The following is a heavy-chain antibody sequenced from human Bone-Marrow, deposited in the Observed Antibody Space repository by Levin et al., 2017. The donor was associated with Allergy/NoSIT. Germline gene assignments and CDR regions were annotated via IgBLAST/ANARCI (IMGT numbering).Heavy chain of an antibody. CDR1: EITFSGYA. J-gene: IGHJ4*02. D-gene: IGHD4-23*01. CDR2: ISGGGGHT. CDR3: ARESTTVVTPGFDY. V-gene: IGHV3-23*01. Sequence: LSLTCAASEITFSGYAMSWVRQAPGKGLQWVSAISGGGGHTYYADSVKGRFTISRDNSKNTLYLQMNSLRAEDTAVYYCARESTTVVTPGFDYWGQGTLVTVSS.